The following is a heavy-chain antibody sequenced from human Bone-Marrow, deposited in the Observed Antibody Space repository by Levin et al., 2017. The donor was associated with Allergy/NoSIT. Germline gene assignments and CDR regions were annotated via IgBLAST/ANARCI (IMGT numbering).Heavy chain of an antibody. D-gene: IGHD5-12*01. CDR2: IDSRSGAT. CDR1: GYTFTGFY. Sequence: ASVKVSCKASGYTFTGFYVHWVRQAPGQRLEWMGWIDSRSGATKYAQKFQGRLSMSRDTAITTTYMDLSSLRSDDTAVYYCARDSPDYMRSFDVWGQGTMVTVSS. J-gene: IGHJ3*01. CDR3: ARDSPDYMRSFDV. V-gene: IGHV1-2*02.